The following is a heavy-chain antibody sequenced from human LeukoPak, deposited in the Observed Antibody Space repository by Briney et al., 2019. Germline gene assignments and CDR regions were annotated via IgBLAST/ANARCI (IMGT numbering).Heavy chain of an antibody. CDR2: ISAYNGNT. V-gene: IGHV1-18*01. Sequence: ASVKVSCKASGYTFTSYGISWVRQAPGQGLEWIGWISAYNGNTNYAQKLQGRVTMTTDTSTSTAYMELRSLRSDDTAVYYCARDYYYDSSGTSPGDYWGQGTLDTVSS. D-gene: IGHD3-22*01. CDR1: GYTFTSYG. CDR3: ARDYYYDSSGTSPGDY. J-gene: IGHJ4*02.